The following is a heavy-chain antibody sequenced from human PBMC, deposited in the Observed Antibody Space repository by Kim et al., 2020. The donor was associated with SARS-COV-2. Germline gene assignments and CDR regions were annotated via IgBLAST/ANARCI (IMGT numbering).Heavy chain of an antibody. J-gene: IGHJ5*02. V-gene: IGHV4-39*01. CDR1: GGSISSSSYY. D-gene: IGHD2-15*01. CDR3: ASGVVVAATLFVVRRVWFDP. CDR2: IYYSGST. Sequence: SETLSPTCTISGGSISSSSYYWGWIRQPPGKGLEWIGSIYYSGSTYYNPSLKSRVTISVDTSKNQFSLKLSSVTAADTAVYYCASGVVVAATLFVVRRVWFDPWGQGTLVTVSS.